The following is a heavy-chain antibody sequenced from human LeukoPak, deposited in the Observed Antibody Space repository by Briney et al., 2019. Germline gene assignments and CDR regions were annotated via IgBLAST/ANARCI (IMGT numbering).Heavy chain of an antibody. V-gene: IGHV3-23*01. Sequence: GGSLRLSCAASGFTVSSNYMSWVRQAPGKGREWVSAISGSGGSTYYADSVKGRFTISRDNSKNTLYLQMNSLRAEDTAVYYCATEGVTDPFDYWGQGTLVTVSS. J-gene: IGHJ4*02. CDR1: GFTVSSNY. D-gene: IGHD2-21*02. CDR2: ISGSGGST. CDR3: ATEGVTDPFDY.